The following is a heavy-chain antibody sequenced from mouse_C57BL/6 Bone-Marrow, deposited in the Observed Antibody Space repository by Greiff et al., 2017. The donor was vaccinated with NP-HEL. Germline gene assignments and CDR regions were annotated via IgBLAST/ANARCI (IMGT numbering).Heavy chain of an antibody. J-gene: IGHJ1*03. CDR2: ISSGSSTI. V-gene: IGHV5-17*01. D-gene: IGHD1-1*01. CDR1: GFTFSDYG. CDR3: ARVITTVVAPYWYFDV. Sequence: DVQLQESGGGLVKPGGSLKLSCAASGFTFSDYGMHWVRQAPEKGLEWVAYISSGSSTIYYADTVKGRFTISRDNAKNTLFLQMTSLRSEDTAMYYCARVITTVVAPYWYFDVWGTGTTVTVSS.